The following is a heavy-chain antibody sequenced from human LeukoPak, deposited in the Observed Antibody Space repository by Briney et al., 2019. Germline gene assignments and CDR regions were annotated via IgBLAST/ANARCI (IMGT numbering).Heavy chain of an antibody. Sequence: GGSLRLSCAASGFTVSSNYMSWVRQAPGKGLEWVSVIYSGGSTYYADSVKGRCTISRDKSKNKLYLQMNSLRAEDTAVYYCARDWLSCSDGSCYRYYFDYWGQGTLVTVSS. CDR2: IYSGGST. J-gene: IGHJ4*02. CDR3: ARDWLSCSDGSCYRYYFDY. V-gene: IGHV3-53*01. CDR1: GFTVSSNY. D-gene: IGHD2-15*01.